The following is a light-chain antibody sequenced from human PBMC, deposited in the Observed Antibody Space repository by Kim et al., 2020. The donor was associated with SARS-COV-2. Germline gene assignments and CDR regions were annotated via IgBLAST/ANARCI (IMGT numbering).Light chain of an antibody. CDR3: QQYGGSPNT. CDR2: GAS. V-gene: IGKV3-20*01. Sequence: LSPGERATLSCRASQSVSSNYLAWYQQKPGQAPRLLIYGASSRVTGIPDRFNGSGSGTDFTLTISRREPEDFAVYYCQQYGGSPNTFGQGTKLEI. J-gene: IGKJ2*01. CDR1: QSVSSNY.